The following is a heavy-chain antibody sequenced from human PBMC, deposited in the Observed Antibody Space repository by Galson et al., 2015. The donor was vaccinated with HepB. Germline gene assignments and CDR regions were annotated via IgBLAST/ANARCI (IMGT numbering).Heavy chain of an antibody. CDR3: ARSTLAAADVGY. CDR1: GGSISSGGYY. Sequence: TLSLTCTVSGGSISSGGYYWSWIRQHPGKGLEWIGYIYYSGSTYYNPSLKSRVTISVDTSKNQFSLKLSSVTAADTAVYYCARSTLAAADVGYWGQGTLVTDSS. V-gene: IGHV4-31*03. D-gene: IGHD6-13*01. CDR2: IYYSGST. J-gene: IGHJ4*02.